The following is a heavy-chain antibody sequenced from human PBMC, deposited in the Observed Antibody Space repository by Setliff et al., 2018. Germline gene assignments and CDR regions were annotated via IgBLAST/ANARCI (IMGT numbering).Heavy chain of an antibody. J-gene: IGHJ4*02. CDR1: GYTFTSYA. V-gene: IGHV7-4-1*02. CDR3: ARAWYYNFWSGSQIEY. D-gene: IGHD3-3*01. Sequence: ASAKVSCKASGYTFTSYAMDWVRQAPGQGLEWMGWINTNTGNPMYAQGFTGRFVFSLDTSVSTAYLQISSLKAEDTAVYYCARAWYYNFWSGSQIEYWGQGTLVTVSS. CDR2: INTNTGNP.